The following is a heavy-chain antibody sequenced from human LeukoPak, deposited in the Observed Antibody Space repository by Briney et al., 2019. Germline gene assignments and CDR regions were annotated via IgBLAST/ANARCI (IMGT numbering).Heavy chain of an antibody. Sequence: ASVKVSCKVAGYTFTDIYMHWVGQAPGQGLEWMGWINPNSGGAKDAQKFQGRVTMTRDTSISTAYMELSRLRYDDTAVYYCARGTGGGSIDICGPRTMVTVSS. V-gene: IGHV1-2*02. J-gene: IGHJ3*02. CDR3: ARGTGGGSIDI. D-gene: IGHD2-15*01. CDR2: INPNSGGA. CDR1: GYTFTDIY.